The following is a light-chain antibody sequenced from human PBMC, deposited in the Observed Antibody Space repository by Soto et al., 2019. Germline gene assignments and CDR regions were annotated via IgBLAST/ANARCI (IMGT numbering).Light chain of an antibody. CDR3: HKYNTTPWT. CDR2: AAS. V-gene: IGKV1-27*01. Sequence: DIQMTQSPSSLSASVGNRATITCRASQGISNSLAWYQQKPGKVPKLLIYAASTLQSGVPSRFSGSGSGTDFSLTMSSLQTEDVATEYCHKYNTTPWTCGRGTKVVIK. CDR1: QGISNS. J-gene: IGKJ1*01.